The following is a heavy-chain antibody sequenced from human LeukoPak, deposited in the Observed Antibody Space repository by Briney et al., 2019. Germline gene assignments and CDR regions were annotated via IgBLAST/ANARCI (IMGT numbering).Heavy chain of an antibody. Sequence: PGGSLRLSCAASGFTFSNAWMSWVRQAPGKGPEWVGRIKSKTDGGTTDYAAPVKGRFTISRDDSKNTLYLQMNSLKTEDTAVYYCTTAGGARQRTGHTAMVYYYYYMDVWGKGTTVTVSS. D-gene: IGHD5-18*01. J-gene: IGHJ6*03. V-gene: IGHV3-15*01. CDR3: TTAGGARQRTGHTAMVYYYYYMDV. CDR1: GFTFSNAW. CDR2: IKSKTDGGTT.